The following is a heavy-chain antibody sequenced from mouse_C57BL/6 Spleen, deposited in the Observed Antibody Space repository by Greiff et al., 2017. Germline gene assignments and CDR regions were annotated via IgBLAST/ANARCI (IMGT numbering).Heavy chain of an antibody. CDR3: ARCGYGRGYAMDY. CDR2: INPGSGGT. CDR1: GYAFTNYL. D-gene: IGHD1-1*01. J-gene: IGHJ4*01. Sequence: QVQLKQSGAELVRPGTSVKVSCKASGYAFTNYLIEWVKQRPGQGLEWIGVINPGSGGTNYNEKFKGKATLTADKSSSTAYMQLSSLTSEDSAVYFCARCGYGRGYAMDYWGQGTSVTVSS. V-gene: IGHV1-54*01.